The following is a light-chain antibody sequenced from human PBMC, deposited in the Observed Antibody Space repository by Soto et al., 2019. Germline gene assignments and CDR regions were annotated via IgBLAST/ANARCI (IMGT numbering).Light chain of an antibody. CDR2: GAS. Sequence: IVWTQSHGTLSLSPGERATLSCRASQSVSSNYLAWYQQKPCQAPRLLIYGASTRATGIPDRFSGSGSGTDFTLTISRLEPEDSAVYYCQQYGSAPTWTFGQGTKVDIK. J-gene: IGKJ1*01. CDR3: QQYGSAPTWT. CDR1: QSVSSNY. V-gene: IGKV3-20*01.